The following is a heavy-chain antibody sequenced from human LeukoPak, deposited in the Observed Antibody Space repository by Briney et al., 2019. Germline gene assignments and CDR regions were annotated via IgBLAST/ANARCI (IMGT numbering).Heavy chain of an antibody. D-gene: IGHD6-13*01. CDR1: GFSFSDYY. J-gene: IGHJ4*02. Sequence: GGSLRLSCVASGFSFSDYYMSWIRQAPGKGLEWVSIIYGGGSTYYADSVKGRFTISRDNSKNTLYLQMNSLRAEDTAVYYCARTISSNWYYFDYWGQGTLVTVSS. CDR3: ARTISSNWYYFDY. CDR2: IYGGGST. V-gene: IGHV3-53*01.